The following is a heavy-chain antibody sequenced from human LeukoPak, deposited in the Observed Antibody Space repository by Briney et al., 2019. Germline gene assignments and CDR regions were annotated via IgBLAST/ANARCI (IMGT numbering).Heavy chain of an antibody. V-gene: IGHV4-39*01. CDR1: GGSTSSSSYY. J-gene: IGHJ4*02. CDR3: ARNARARHYDSSGYCPDY. Sequence: SETLSLTCTVSGGSTSSSSYYWGWIRQPPGKGLEWIGSIYYSGSTFYNPSLKSRVTISVDTSKNQFSLKLSSVTAADTAVYYCARNARARHYDSSGYCPDYWGQGTLVTVSS. CDR2: IYYSGST. D-gene: IGHD3-22*01.